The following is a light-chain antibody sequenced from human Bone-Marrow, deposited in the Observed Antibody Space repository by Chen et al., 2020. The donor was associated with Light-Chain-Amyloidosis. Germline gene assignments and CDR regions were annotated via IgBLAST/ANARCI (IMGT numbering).Light chain of an antibody. CDR1: RPISFF. V-gene: IGKV1-27*01. J-gene: IGKJ3*01. CDR2: AAR. Sequence: IQMTQSPSSLSAFVGYRVSLTCRASRPISFFLAWYQQKPGRLPRLLIYAARTLQSGVPSRFSGSTSGTDFTLTISSLQPEDVATYYCQNYYSAPFTFGPGTKVDIK. CDR3: QNYYSAPFT.